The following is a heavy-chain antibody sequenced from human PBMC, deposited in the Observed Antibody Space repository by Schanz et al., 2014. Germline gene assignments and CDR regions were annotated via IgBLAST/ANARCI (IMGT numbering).Heavy chain of an antibody. Sequence: SVKVSCKASGYSFTDYAIHWVRQSPGLSVEWRGMVIPILDKTNYARKFQGRVTMSADKPTSTVYMEMSSLRSEDAVVIFCDRGPAGGALDSGGEGTRRRVSS. V-gene: IGHV1-69*04. CDR3: DRGPAGGALDS. CDR2: VIPILDKT. CDR1: GYSFTDYA. J-gene: IGHJ3*02. D-gene: IGHD3-10*01.